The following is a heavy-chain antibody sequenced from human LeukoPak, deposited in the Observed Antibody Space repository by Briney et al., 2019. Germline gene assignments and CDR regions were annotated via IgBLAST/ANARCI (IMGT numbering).Heavy chain of an antibody. J-gene: IGHJ4*02. Sequence: GGSLRLSCAASGFSFSNFGMNWVRQAPGKGLEWVSSISSTSRHIYYTDSLKGRVSISRDNAKNLLYLQMSSLRAEDTAVYYCARDLGYCSGGSCYFILDYWGQGTLVTVSS. CDR3: ARDLGYCSGGSCYFILDY. CDR1: GFSFSNFG. V-gene: IGHV3-21*01. D-gene: IGHD2-15*01. CDR2: ISSTSRHI.